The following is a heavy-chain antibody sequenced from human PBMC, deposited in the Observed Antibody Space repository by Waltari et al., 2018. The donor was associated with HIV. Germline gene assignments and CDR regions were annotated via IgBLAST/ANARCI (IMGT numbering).Heavy chain of an antibody. Sequence: QLQLQESGSGLAKPSQTLSLTCAVSGGSISSGGYSWTWIRQPPGKGLEWIGYIYHSGSTYYNPSLKSRVTISVDRSKNQFSLKLSSVTAADTAVYYCARFLYSSSWYYFDYWGQGTLVTVSS. CDR1: GGSISSGGYS. J-gene: IGHJ4*02. CDR3: ARFLYSSSWYYFDY. D-gene: IGHD6-13*01. CDR2: IYHSGST. V-gene: IGHV4-30-2*01.